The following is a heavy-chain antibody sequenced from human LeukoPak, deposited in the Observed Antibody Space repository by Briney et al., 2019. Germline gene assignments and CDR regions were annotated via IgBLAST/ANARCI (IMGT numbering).Heavy chain of an antibody. J-gene: IGHJ4*02. Sequence: ASVKVSCKASGYTFTSYDINWVRQATGQALEWMGWMNPNSGNTGYAQRFQGRVTMTRNASISTAYMELSSLGSEDTAVYYCARGASLRAVVVGASTSPPMPYDFWGQGTLVTVSS. CDR2: MNPNSGNT. D-gene: IGHD2-15*01. V-gene: IGHV1-8*01. CDR3: ARGASLRAVVVGASTSPPMPYDF. CDR1: GYTFTSYD.